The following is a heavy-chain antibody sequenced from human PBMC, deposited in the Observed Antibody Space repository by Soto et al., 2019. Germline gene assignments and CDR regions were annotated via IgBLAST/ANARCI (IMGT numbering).Heavy chain of an antibody. D-gene: IGHD4-17*01. CDR1: GFTFSSYA. J-gene: IGHJ4*02. Sequence: GGSLRLSCAASGFTFSSYAMSWVRQAPGKGLEWVSAISGSGGSTYYADSVKGRFTISRDNSKNTLYLQMNSLRAEDTAVYYCANSVGYGDYVFDYWGQGTLVTVSS. CDR3: ANSVGYGDYVFDY. CDR2: ISGSGGST. V-gene: IGHV3-23*01.